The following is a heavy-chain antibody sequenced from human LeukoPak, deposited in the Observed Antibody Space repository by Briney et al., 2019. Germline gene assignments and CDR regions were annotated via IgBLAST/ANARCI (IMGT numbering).Heavy chain of an antibody. D-gene: IGHD4-17*01. CDR1: AASITSYY. CDR2: ISTSGST. V-gene: IGHV4-4*07. CDR3: ARDEGGDYIPHAFDI. J-gene: IGHJ3*02. Sequence: PSETLSFTSTGSAASITSYYWSWIRQPDGLGLKWIRRISTSGSTKYNPSLKSRVTMSVDTSKNHFSLRLSSVTAADTAVYYCARDEGGDYIPHAFDIWGQGTMVTVSS.